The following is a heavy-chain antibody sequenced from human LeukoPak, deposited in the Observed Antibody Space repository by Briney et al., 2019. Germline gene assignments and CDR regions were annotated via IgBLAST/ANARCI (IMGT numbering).Heavy chain of an antibody. CDR2: ISPYNDNT. V-gene: IGHV1-18*03. CDR3: AREPSGLLFDY. D-gene: IGHD6-25*01. Sequence: ASVKVSCKASGYIFSKFGISWVRQTPGQGLEWMGWISPYNDNTNYAQKFQGRVTLTTDTSTDTAYMELRNLRFDDMGVYYCAREPSGLLFDYWGQGTLVTVSS. CDR1: GYIFSKFG. J-gene: IGHJ4*02.